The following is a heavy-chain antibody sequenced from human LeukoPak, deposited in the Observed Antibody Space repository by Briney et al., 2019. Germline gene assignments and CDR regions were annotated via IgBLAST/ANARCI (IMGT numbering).Heavy chain of an antibody. V-gene: IGHV1-69*05. D-gene: IGHD3-3*01. CDR2: IIPIFGTA. CDR1: GGTFSSYA. CDR3: ARDRRGDYDFWSGLYAFDI. Sequence: GASVKVSCKASGGTFSSYAISWVRQAPGQGLEWMGGIIPIFGTANYAQKFQGRVTITTDESTSTAYMELSSLRSEDTAVYYCARDRRGDYDFWSGLYAFDIWGQGTMVTVSS. J-gene: IGHJ3*02.